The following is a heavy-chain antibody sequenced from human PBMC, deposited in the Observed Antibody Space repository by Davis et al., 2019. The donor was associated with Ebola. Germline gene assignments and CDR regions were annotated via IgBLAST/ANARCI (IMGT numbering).Heavy chain of an antibody. V-gene: IGHV3-23*01. J-gene: IGHJ4*02. CDR2: ISGASGGRK. CDR3: ARHYISGWLDY. Sequence: GESLKISCAASGSTVSSYTMSWLRQVPGKGLEWVSSISGASGGRKDYADSVKGRFTIARDNSRNTVYLQMNSLRADDTAVYYCARHYISGWLDYWGQGTLVTVSS. D-gene: IGHD6-19*01. CDR1: GSTVSSYT.